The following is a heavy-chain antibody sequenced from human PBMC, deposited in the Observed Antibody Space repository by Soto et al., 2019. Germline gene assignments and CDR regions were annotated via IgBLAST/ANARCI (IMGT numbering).Heavy chain of an antibody. Sequence: RRLSCAASGFTFSSYAMSWVRQAPGKGLEWVSAISGSGGSTYYADSAKGRFTISRDNSKNTLYLQMNSLRAEDTAVYYCAKVLGAVADPLMPFVDWWGEAPLVT. CDR1: GFTFSSYA. D-gene: IGHD6-19*01. J-gene: IGHJ4*02. CDR3: AKVLGAVADPLMPFVDW. CDR2: ISGSGGST. V-gene: IGHV3-23*01.